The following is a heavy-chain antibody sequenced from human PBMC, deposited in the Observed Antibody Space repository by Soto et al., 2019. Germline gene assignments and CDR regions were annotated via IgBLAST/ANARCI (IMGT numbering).Heavy chain of an antibody. CDR3: ARLSRPNYYDTSGFFKDNWFDP. Sequence: QVQLVQSGAEVKKPGSSMKVSCKASGGTFNSYDINWVRQAPGQGLEWMGGIIPIVETPKYAQKFQGRVTITADESTKTVYTELSSLRSEDTAMYYCARLSRPNYYDTSGFFKDNWFDPWGQGTLVTVSS. D-gene: IGHD3-22*01. J-gene: IGHJ5*02. V-gene: IGHV1-69*01. CDR1: GGTFNSYD. CDR2: IIPIVETP.